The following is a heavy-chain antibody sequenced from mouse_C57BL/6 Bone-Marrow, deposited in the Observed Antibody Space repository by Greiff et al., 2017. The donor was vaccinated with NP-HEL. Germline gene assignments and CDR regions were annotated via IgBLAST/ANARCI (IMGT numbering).Heavy chain of an antibody. D-gene: IGHD2-4*01. CDR2: IDPSDSET. CDR1: GYTFTSYW. J-gene: IGHJ3*01. Sequence: QVQLQQPGAELVRPGSSVKLSCKASGYTFTSYWMHWVKQRPIQGLEWIGNIDPSDSETHYNQKFKDKATLTVDKSSSTAYMQLSSLTSEDSAVYYCARGEGIDDDVSGWFAYWGQGTLVTVSA. CDR3: ARGEGIDDDVSGWFAY. V-gene: IGHV1-52*01.